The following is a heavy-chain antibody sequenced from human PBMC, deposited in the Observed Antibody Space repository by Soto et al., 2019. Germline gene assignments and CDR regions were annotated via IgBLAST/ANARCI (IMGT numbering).Heavy chain of an antibody. CDR3: ARTLPNRQLFDS. Sequence: WNRQATDKGLEWIGDIYNSGRYNYNPSLESRLTISIDTSKNQFSLRLASVTAADTAVYYCARTLPNRQLFDSWSQGTLVTVSS. CDR2: IYNSGRY. D-gene: IGHD1-1*01. V-gene: IGHV4-61*10. J-gene: IGHJ4*02.